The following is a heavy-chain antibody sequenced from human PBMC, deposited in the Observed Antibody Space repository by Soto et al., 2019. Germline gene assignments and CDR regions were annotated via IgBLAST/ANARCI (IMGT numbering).Heavy chain of an antibody. CDR2: ISAYNGNT. J-gene: IGHJ4*02. D-gene: IGHD2-15*01. CDR1: GYTFTSYG. V-gene: IGHV1-18*01. CDR3: ASYDCSGGSCDSVFQFDY. Sequence: QVQLVQSGAEVKKPGASVKVSCKASGYTFTSYGISWVRQAPGQGLEWLGWISAYNGNTNYAQKLQGRVTMTTDTSTRTAYMELRSLRSDDTAVYYCASYDCSGGSCDSVFQFDYWGKGTLVTVAS.